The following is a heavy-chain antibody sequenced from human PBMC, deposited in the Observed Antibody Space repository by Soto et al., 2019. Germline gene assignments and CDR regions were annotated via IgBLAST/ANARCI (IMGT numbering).Heavy chain of an antibody. CDR1: GYTFSSYG. CDR3: AREGQLGY. V-gene: IGHV1-18*01. J-gene: IGHJ4*02. D-gene: IGHD6-6*01. Sequence: QVQLVQSGAEVKKPGASVKVSCKTSGYTFSSYGFSWVRQAPGQGLEWIGWISGYNGNTNYAQRFQGRVTMTTDTSRSTADMELRSLRSDDTAVYYCAREGQLGYWGQGTLVTVSS. CDR2: ISGYNGNT.